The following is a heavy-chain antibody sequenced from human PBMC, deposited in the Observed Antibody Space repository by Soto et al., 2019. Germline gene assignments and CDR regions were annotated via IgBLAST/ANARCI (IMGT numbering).Heavy chain of an antibody. CDR3: ARLLGDLAARHFGWYFDL. CDR1: GYSFTSYW. J-gene: IGHJ2*01. CDR2: IYPGDSDT. D-gene: IGHD6-6*01. V-gene: IGHV5-51*01. Sequence: GESLKISCKGSGYSFTSYWIGWVRQMPGKGLEWMGIIYPGDSDTRYSPSFQGQVTISADKSISTAYLQWSSLKASDTAMYYCARLLGDLAARHFGWYFDLWGRGTLVTVSS.